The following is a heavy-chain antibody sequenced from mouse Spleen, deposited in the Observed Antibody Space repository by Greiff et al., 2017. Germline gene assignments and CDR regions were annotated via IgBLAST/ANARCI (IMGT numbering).Heavy chain of an antibody. Sequence: QVQLQQSGAELVMPGASVKLSCKASGYTFTSYWMHWVKQRPGQGLEWIGEIDPSDSYTNYNQKFKGKATLTVDKSSSTAYMQLSSLTSEDSAVYYCAQRAMDYWGQGTSVTVSS. CDR1: GYTFTSYW. J-gene: IGHJ4*01. V-gene: IGHV1-69*01. CDR2: IDPSDSYT. CDR3: AQRAMDY.